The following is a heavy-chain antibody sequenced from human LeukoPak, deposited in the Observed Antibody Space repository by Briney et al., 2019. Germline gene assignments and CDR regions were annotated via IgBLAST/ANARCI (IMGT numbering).Heavy chain of an antibody. CDR1: GFTFSSYG. J-gene: IGHJ4*02. D-gene: IGHD3-3*01. CDR3: AKTAEFGRYFAY. Sequence: GGSLRLSCAASGFTFSSYGMHWVRQAPGKGPEWVAFIRYDGSNKYYADSVKGRFTISRDNSKNTLYLQMNSLRAEDTAVYYCAKTAEFGRYFAYWGQGTLVTVSS. V-gene: IGHV3-30*02. CDR2: IRYDGSNK.